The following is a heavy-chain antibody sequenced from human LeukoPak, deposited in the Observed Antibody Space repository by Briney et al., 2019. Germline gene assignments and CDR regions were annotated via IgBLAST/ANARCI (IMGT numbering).Heavy chain of an antibody. CDR2: ISGSGGST. V-gene: IGHV3-23*01. J-gene: IGHJ4*02. CDR1: GFTFSSYA. Sequence: PGGSLRLSCAASGFTFSSYAMSWARQAPGKGLEWVSAISGSGGSTYYADSVKGRFTISRDNSKNTLYLQMNSLRAEDTAVYYCAKPAGYSSGWQPYADPYFDYWGQGTLVTVSS. CDR3: AKPAGYSSGWQPYADPYFDY. D-gene: IGHD6-19*01.